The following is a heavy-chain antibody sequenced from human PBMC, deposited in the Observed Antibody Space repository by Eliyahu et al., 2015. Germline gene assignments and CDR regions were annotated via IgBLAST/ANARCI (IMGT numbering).Heavy chain of an antibody. J-gene: IGHJ4*02. D-gene: IGHD2-2*01. V-gene: IGHV1-69*01. CDR3: ARGGEEHQLQSRPFDY. CDR1: GGTXNNYA. CDR2: IIPIFGTA. Sequence: QVQLVQSGAEVKKPGSSVKVSCKASGGTXNNYAXSWVRQAPGQGLEWMGGIIPIFGTANYAQKFQGRVTITADESTRTVYMEVTSLRSDDAAVYYCARGGEEHQLQSRPFDYWGQGTLVTVSS.